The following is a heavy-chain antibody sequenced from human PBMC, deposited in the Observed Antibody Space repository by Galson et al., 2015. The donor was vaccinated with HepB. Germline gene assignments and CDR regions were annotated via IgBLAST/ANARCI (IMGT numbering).Heavy chain of an antibody. J-gene: IGHJ4*02. D-gene: IGHD6-13*01. V-gene: IGHV1-69*13. CDR2: IIPIFGTA. Sequence: SVKVSCKASGGTFSSYAISWVRQAPGQGLEWMGGIIPIFGTANYAQKFQGRVTITADESTSTAYMELSSLRSEDTAVYYCAREVAAAASTWSAPKDYWGQGTLVTVSS. CDR1: GGTFSSYA. CDR3: AREVAAAASTWSAPKDY.